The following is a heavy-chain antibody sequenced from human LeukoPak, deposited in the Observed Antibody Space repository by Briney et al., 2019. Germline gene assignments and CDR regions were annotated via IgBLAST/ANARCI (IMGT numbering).Heavy chain of an antibody. CDR3: ARVLDYYGSGTRDFDY. CDR2: IYHSGTT. CDR1: GYSISSGYY. Sequence: PSETLSLTCTVSGYSISSGYYWGWIRQPPGKGLEWIGSIYHSGTTSYNPSLKSRVTMSADTSKNQFSLELRSVTAADTAVYYCARVLDYYGSGTRDFDYWGQGTLVTVSS. J-gene: IGHJ4*02. D-gene: IGHD3-10*01. V-gene: IGHV4-38-2*02.